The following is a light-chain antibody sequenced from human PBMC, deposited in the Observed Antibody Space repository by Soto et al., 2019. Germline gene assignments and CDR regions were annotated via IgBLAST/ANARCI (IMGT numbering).Light chain of an antibody. Sequence: QSALTQPASVSGSPGQSVTISCTGTSADVGNFNLVSWFQQHPGKAPRLIIYEVTKRPSGVPERFSGAKSGTSASLAISGLRSEDEADYYCATWDDSLRIWVFGGGTKLTVL. V-gene: IGLV2-14*02. CDR2: EVT. J-gene: IGLJ3*02. CDR1: SADVGNFNL. CDR3: ATWDDSLRIWV.